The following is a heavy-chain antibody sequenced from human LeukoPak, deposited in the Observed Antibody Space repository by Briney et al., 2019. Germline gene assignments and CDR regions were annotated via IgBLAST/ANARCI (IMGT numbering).Heavy chain of an antibody. Sequence: PRASVKVSCKASGYTFTSYGISWVRQAPGQGLEWMGWISAYNGNTNYAQKLQGRVTMTTDTSTSTAYMELRSLRSDDTAVYYCAREGLEFGYSGYDPTYCSGGSCYRLPSHFDYWGQGTLVTVSS. D-gene: IGHD2-15*01. CDR1: GYTFTSYG. J-gene: IGHJ4*02. CDR3: AREGLEFGYSGYDPTYCSGGSCYRLPSHFDY. V-gene: IGHV1-18*04. CDR2: ISAYNGNT.